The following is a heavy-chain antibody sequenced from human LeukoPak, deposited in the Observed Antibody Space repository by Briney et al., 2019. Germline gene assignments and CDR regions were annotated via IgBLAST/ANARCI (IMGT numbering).Heavy chain of an antibody. J-gene: IGHJ3*02. V-gene: IGHV4-31*03. CDR2: IYYSGST. Sequence: SQTLSLTCTVSGGSISSGGYYWSWIRQHPGKGLEWIGYIYYSGSTYYNPSLKSRVTISVDTSKNQSSLKLSSVTAADTAVYYCARDPRWCYYDSSGYYRRNDAFDIWGQGTMVTVSS. D-gene: IGHD3-22*01. CDR1: GGSISSGGYY. CDR3: ARDPRWCYYDSSGYYRRNDAFDI.